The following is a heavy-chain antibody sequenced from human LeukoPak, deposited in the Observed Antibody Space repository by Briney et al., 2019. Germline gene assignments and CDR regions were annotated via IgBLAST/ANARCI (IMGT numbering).Heavy chain of an antibody. D-gene: IGHD6-13*01. Sequence: SETLSLTCTVSGGSISSGSYYWGWVRQPPGKGLEWIGSIYYSENTYYNPSLKSRVTISVDTSKNQFSLKLSSVTAADTAVYYCARDLAYGSSLRGAFDIWGQGTMVIVSS. CDR1: GGSISSGSYY. CDR2: IYYSENT. V-gene: IGHV4-39*07. J-gene: IGHJ3*02. CDR3: ARDLAYGSSLRGAFDI.